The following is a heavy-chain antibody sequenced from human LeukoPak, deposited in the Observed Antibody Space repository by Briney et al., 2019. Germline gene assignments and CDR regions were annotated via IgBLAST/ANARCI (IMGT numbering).Heavy chain of an antibody. CDR2: ISYDGSNK. V-gene: IGHV3-30*04. Sequence: PGRSLRLSCAASGFTFSSYAMHWVRQAPGKGLEWVAVISYDGSNKYYADSVKGRFTISRDNSKNTLYLQMNSLRAEDTAVYYCARDRTRYYYYMDVWGKGTTVTVSS. CDR3: ARDRTRYYYYMDV. CDR1: GFTFSSYA. J-gene: IGHJ6*03.